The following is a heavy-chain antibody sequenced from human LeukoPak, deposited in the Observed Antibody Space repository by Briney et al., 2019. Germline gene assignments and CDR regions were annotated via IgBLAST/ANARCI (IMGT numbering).Heavy chain of an antibody. CDR1: GFTFSDYY. V-gene: IGHV3-11*01. CDR3: ARDRAPEGSSGWSLDHYYYGMDV. J-gene: IGHJ6*02. CDR2: ISSSGSTI. Sequence: GGSLRLSCAASGFTFSDYYMSWIRQAPGKGLEWVSYISSSGSTIYYADSVKGRFTISRDNAKNSLYLQMNSLRAEDTAVYYCARDRAPEGSSGWSLDHYYYGMDVWGQGTTVTVSS. D-gene: IGHD6-19*01.